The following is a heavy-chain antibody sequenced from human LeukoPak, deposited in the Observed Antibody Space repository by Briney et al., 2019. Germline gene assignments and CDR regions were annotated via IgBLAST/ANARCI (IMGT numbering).Heavy chain of an antibody. CDR1: GGSISSYY. D-gene: IGHD4-17*01. CDR3: AATQWLTTVSRWSQSFDY. J-gene: IGHJ4*02. V-gene: IGHV4-4*07. Sequence: PSETLSLTCTVSGGSISSYYWSWIRQPAGKGLEWIGRIYTSGSTNYNPSLKSRVTMSVDTSKNQFSLKLSSVTAADTAVYYCAATQWLTTVSRWSQSFDYWGQGTLVTVSS. CDR2: IYTSGST.